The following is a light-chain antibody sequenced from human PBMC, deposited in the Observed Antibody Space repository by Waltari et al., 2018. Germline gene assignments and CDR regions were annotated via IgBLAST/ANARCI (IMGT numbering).Light chain of an antibody. Sequence: QSALTQPPSASGSPGQSVTISCTGTSSAFGNYNFVSWYQQHPGKASKVIIYDVTKRSSGVPDRFSGTKSGNTASLTVSGLQAEDEADYYCSSFAGRWVFGGGTKLTVL. J-gene: IGLJ3*02. CDR2: DVT. V-gene: IGLV2-8*01. CDR3: SSFAGRWV. CDR1: SSAFGNYNF.